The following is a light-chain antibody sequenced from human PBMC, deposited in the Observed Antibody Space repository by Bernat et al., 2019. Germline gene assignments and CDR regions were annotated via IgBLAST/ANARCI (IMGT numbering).Light chain of an antibody. CDR1: RSVLSPSNDKNY. V-gene: IGKV4-1*01. J-gene: IGKJ4*01. CDR3: QQYYGHPFT. CDR2: SAT. Sequence: DIVMSQSPDSLAVSLGETATLHCTSSRSVLSPSNDKNYFGWYQQRPGHSPKLLMYSATARGPGVPDRFRGSGSGTNFTLTITSLRAEDVAVYYCQQYYGHPFTFGGGT.